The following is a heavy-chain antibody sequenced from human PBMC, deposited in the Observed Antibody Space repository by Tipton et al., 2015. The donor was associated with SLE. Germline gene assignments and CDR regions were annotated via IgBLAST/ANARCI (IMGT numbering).Heavy chain of an antibody. V-gene: IGHV4-30-4*02. J-gene: IGHJ5*02. CDR2: IYYSGST. CDR3: ARDRSLNWFDP. CDR1: GGSISSGDYY. Sequence: TLSLTCIVSGGSISSGDYYWSWIRQPPGKGLEWIGYIYYSGSTYYNPSLKSRVSISVDTSKNQFSLKLSSVTAADTAVYYCARDRSLNWFDPWGQGTLVTVSS.